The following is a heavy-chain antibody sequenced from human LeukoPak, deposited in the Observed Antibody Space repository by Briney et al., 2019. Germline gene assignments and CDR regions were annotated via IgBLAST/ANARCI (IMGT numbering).Heavy chain of an antibody. CDR1: GFTFDDYG. D-gene: IGHD1-26*01. CDR2: ISGSGAST. V-gene: IGHV3-23*01. CDR3: AKRWELLVSSFDY. J-gene: IGHJ4*02. Sequence: GGSLRLSCAASGFTFDDYGMSWVRQAPGKGLEWVSVISGSGASTYYADSVKGRFTISRDNSKNTLYLQMNTLRAEDTAVYYCAKRWELLVSSFDYWGQGTLVTVSS.